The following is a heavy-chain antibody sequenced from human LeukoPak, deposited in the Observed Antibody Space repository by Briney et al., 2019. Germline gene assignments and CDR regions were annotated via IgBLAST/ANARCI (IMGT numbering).Heavy chain of an antibody. D-gene: IGHD3-3*01. Sequence: PSETLSLTCTVSGGSISSYYWSWIRQPAGKGLEWIGRIYTSGSTNYNPSLKSRVTMSVDTSKNQFSLKLSSVTAADTAVYYCARVNLLAYDFWSGYPEGVWIDPWGQGTLVTVSS. J-gene: IGHJ5*02. CDR3: ARVNLLAYDFWSGYPEGVWIDP. CDR2: IYTSGST. CDR1: GGSISSYY. V-gene: IGHV4-4*07.